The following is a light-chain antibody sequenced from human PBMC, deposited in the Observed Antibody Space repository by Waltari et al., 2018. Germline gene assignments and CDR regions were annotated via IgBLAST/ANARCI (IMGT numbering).Light chain of an antibody. CDR1: QGISNS. V-gene: IGKV1-NL1*01. Sequence: DIQMTQSPSSRSASVGDRDTITCRASQGISNSLAWYQQKPGKAPKLRLYAASRLESGVPSRFSGSGSGTDYTLTISSLQPEDFATYYCQQYYSTPPSFGQGTKVEIK. CDR3: QQYYSTPPS. CDR2: AAS. J-gene: IGKJ1*01.